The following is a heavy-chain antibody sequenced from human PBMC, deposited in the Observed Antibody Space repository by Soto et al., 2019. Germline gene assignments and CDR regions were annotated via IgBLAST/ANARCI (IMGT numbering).Heavy chain of an antibody. J-gene: IGHJ3*01. D-gene: IGHD1-26*01. CDR2: IWYDGSNK. Sequence: GGSLRLSCAASGFTFSSYGMHWVRQAPGKGLEWVAVIWYDGSNKYYADSVKGRFTISRDNSKNTLYLQMNSLRAEDTAVYYRAREWRGGSGACDVGGRGPMVA. CDR3: AREWRGGSGACDV. V-gene: IGHV3-33*01. CDR1: GFTFSSYG.